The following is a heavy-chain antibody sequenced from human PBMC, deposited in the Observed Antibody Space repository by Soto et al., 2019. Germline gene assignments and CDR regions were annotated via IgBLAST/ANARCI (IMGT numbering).Heavy chain of an antibody. CDR3: ATNEGRDGYSFDY. CDR2: INPSGDRRT. CDR1: GYTFISYY. J-gene: IGHJ4*02. D-gene: IGHD5-12*01. Sequence: ASVKVSCKASGYTFISYYMHWVRQAPGQGLEWMGIINPSGDRRTSYAQKFQDRVTITADESTSTAYMELSSLTSEDTAVYYCATNEGRDGYSFDYWGQGALVTVSS. V-gene: IGHV1-46*01.